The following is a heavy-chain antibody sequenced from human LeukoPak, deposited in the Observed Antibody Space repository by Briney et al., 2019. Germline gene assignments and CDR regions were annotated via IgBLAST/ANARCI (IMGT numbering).Heavy chain of an antibody. D-gene: IGHD5-24*01. CDR1: GGSITSYY. J-gene: IGHJ4*02. V-gene: IGHV4-59*01. CDR2: IYYSGNT. Sequence: SETLSLTCTVSGGSITSYYWSWIRQPPGRGLEYIGHIYYSGNTNYNPSLKSRVSISVDMSKNQFSLELNSVTAADTAVYYCARGVEMATIYDYWGQGTLVTVSS. CDR3: ARGVEMATIYDY.